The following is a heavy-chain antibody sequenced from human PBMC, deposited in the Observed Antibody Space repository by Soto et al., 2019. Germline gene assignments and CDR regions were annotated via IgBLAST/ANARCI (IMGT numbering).Heavy chain of an antibody. Sequence: GSLRLSCAASGFIFENFGMSWGRQAPGKGLEWISSISGSGFKKYYADSVKGRFTISRDNSKSTVYLELNNLSAEDTAVYHCAKNQGVELVPLATVDWFDPWGQGSVVTVSS. CDR3: AKNQGVELVPLATVDWFDP. J-gene: IGHJ5*02. CDR2: ISGSGFKK. V-gene: IGHV3-23*01. CDR1: GFIFENFG. D-gene: IGHD1-26*01.